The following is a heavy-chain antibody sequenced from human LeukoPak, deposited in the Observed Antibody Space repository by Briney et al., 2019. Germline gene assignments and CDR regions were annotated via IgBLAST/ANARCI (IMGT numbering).Heavy chain of an antibody. Sequence: SETLSLTCAVYGGSFSGYYWSWIRQPPGKGLERIGEINHSGSTNYNPSLKSRVTILVDTSKNQFSLKLSSVTAADTAVYYCARWWEFGGVSPIWGQGTMVTVSS. J-gene: IGHJ3*02. CDR1: GGSFSGYY. D-gene: IGHD3-16*01. CDR2: INHSGST. CDR3: ARWWEFGGVSPI. V-gene: IGHV4-34*01.